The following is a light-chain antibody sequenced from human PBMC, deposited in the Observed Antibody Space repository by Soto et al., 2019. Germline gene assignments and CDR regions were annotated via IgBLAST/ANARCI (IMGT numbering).Light chain of an antibody. Sequence: QSALTQPASVSGSPGQSITISCTGTSSDVGGYKYVSWYQQHPGKAPKLMIYDVSNRPSGVSNRFSGSKSGNTASLTISGLHAEDEADYYCSSYTSSRDVIFGGGTQLTVL. CDR1: SSDVGGYKY. CDR3: SSYTSSRDVI. V-gene: IGLV2-14*03. J-gene: IGLJ2*01. CDR2: DVS.